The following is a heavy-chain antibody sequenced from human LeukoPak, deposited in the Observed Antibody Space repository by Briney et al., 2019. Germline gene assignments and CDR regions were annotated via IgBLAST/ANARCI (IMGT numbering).Heavy chain of an antibody. CDR2: IHISGSP. V-gene: IGHV4-4*07. D-gene: IGHD5-18*01. CDR3: ARNSPLDSYGYLGIDY. Sequence: PSETLSLTCTVSGGSISSYYWSWIRQPAGKGLEWIGRIHISGSPNYNPSLKSRVTMSVDTSKNQFSLKLSSVTAADTAVYYCARNSPLDSYGYLGIDYWGQGTLVTVSS. J-gene: IGHJ4*02. CDR1: GGSISSYY.